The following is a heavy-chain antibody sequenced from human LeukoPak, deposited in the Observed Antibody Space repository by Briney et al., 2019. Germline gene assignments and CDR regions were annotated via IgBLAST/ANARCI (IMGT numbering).Heavy chain of an antibody. Sequence: GESLKISCKGSGYSFTSYWIGWVRQMPGKGLEWMGIIYPGDSDTRYSPSFQGQVTISADKSISTAYLQWSSLKASDTAMYYCARLQGISGWYPSTVGWFDPWGQGTLVTVSS. CDR1: GYSFTSYW. V-gene: IGHV5-51*01. CDR2: IYPGDSDT. CDR3: ARLQGISGWYPSTVGWFDP. D-gene: IGHD6-19*01. J-gene: IGHJ5*02.